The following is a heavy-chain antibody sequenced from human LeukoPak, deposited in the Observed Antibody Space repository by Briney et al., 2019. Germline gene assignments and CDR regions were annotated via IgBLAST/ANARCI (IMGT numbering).Heavy chain of an antibody. Sequence: SGGSLRLSCAASGFTFDDYGMSWVRQAPGKGLEWVSGINWNGGSTGYADSVKGRFTISRDNAKNSLYLQMNSLRAEDTALYYCARGPGGGYSYGYGYYYYYMDVWGKGTTVTVSS. D-gene: IGHD5-18*01. J-gene: IGHJ6*03. CDR1: GFTFDDYG. V-gene: IGHV3-20*04. CDR3: ARGPGGGYSYGYGYYYYYMDV. CDR2: INWNGGST.